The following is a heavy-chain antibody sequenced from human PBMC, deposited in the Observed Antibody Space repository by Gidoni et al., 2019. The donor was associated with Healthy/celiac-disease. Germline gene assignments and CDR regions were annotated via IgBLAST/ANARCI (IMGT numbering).Heavy chain of an antibody. D-gene: IGHD4-17*01. CDR1: GFTLSSYS. CDR2: ISSSSSTI. J-gene: IGHJ5*02. Sequence: EVQLVESGGGLVQRGGSLRLSCAASGFTLSSYSMNWVRQAPGKGLAWVSYISSSSSTIYYAASVKGRFTISRDNAKNSLYLQMNSLRDEDTAVYYCARSKGGRFYGDYSNNWFDPWGQGPLVTVSS. CDR3: ARSKGGRFYGDYSNNWFDP. V-gene: IGHV3-48*02.